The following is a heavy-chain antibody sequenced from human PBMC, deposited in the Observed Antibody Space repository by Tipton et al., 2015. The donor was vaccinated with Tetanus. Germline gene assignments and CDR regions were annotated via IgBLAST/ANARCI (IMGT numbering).Heavy chain of an antibody. J-gene: IGHJ4*02. D-gene: IGHD1-26*01. CDR1: GLFFKNAW. Sequence: SLRLSCATSGLFFKNAWMHWVRQAPGKGLEWVGRIKNKADGGTTDYSARVNDRFSSSRDDSKDTLFLQMNSLKTEDTDVCYCTTSGIVGCGYRVDYWGRGALVVVSS. CDR3: TTSGIVGCGYRVDY. CDR2: IKNKADGGTT. V-gene: IGHV3-15*07.